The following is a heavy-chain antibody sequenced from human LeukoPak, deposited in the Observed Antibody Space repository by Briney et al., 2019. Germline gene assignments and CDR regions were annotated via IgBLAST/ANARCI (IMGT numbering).Heavy chain of an antibody. J-gene: IGHJ4*02. CDR1: GGSISSYY. V-gene: IGHV4-59*08. Sequence: SETLSLTCTVSGGSISSYYWSWIRQPPAKGLEWIGDIYYSGSTSYNPSLKSRVTISVDTSKNQFSLKLSSVTAADTAGYYCSRSYDYFDYWGQGTLVTVSS. CDR3: SRSYDYFDY. CDR2: IYYSGST. D-gene: IGHD1-26*01.